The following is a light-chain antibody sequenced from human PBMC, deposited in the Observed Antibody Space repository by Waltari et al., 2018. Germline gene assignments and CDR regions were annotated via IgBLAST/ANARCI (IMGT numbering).Light chain of an antibody. CDR2: EVS. CDR1: NSDVGGYNY. J-gene: IGLJ2*01. CDR3: SSHAGNNNVL. Sequence: QSALTQPPSASGSPGQSVTISCTGTNSDVGGYNYVSRYQQHPGQAPKPMIYEVSKRPSGVPDRFSGSKSGNTASLTVSGLQAEDEADYYCSSHAGNNNVLFGGGTKLTVL. V-gene: IGLV2-8*01.